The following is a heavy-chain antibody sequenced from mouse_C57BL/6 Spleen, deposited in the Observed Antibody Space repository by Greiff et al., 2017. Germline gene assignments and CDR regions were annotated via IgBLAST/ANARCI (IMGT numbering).Heavy chain of an antibody. J-gene: IGHJ3*01. CDR2: INYDGSST. Sequence: DVKLVESEGGLVQPGSSMKLSCTASGFTFSDYYMAWVRQVPEKGLEWVANINYDGSSTYYLDSLKSRFIISRDNAKNILYLQMSSLKSEDTATYYCARDLGYYDYDGFAYWGQGTLVTVSA. CDR1: GFTFSDYY. CDR3: ARDLGYYDYDGFAY. V-gene: IGHV5-16*01. D-gene: IGHD2-4*01.